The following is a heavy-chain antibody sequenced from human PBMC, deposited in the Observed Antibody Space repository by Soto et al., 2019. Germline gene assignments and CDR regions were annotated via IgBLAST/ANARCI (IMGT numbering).Heavy chain of an antibody. CDR3: AKDQGSSWYEIDY. Sequence: EVQLLESGGGLVQPGGSLRLSCAASGFTFSNYAVTWVRQAPGKGLEWVSTISGSGGSTYYADSVKGWFTIFRDNSKNTLYLQMNSLRAEDTAVYYCAKDQGSSWYEIDYWGQGTLVTVSS. V-gene: IGHV3-23*01. D-gene: IGHD6-13*01. CDR1: GFTFSNYA. J-gene: IGHJ4*02. CDR2: ISGSGGST.